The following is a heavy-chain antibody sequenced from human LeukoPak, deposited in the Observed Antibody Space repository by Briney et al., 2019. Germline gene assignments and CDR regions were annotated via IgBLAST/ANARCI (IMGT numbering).Heavy chain of an antibody. CDR2: IYSGGST. V-gene: IGHV3-66*01. CDR1: GFTVSSNY. D-gene: IGHD2-21*01. J-gene: IGHJ4*02. Sequence: GGALRLSCAASGFTVSSNYMSWVRQAPGKGLEWVSVIYSGGSTYYAHSVKCRFTISRDNSKHTLYLQMKSLRAEDTAVYYCARDQLHALDYWGQGTLVTVSS. CDR3: ARDQLHALDY.